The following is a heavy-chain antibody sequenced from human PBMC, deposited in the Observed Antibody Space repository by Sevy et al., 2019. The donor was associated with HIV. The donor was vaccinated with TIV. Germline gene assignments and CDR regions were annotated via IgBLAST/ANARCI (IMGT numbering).Heavy chain of an antibody. D-gene: IGHD4-17*01. CDR1: GFTFINAW. V-gene: IGHV3-15*07. CDR2: IKSKSDGGTS. J-gene: IGHJ4*02. Sequence: GGSLRLSCAASGFTFINAWMNWVRQAPGKGLEWVGRIKSKSDGGTSDYAAPAKGRFTVSRDDSKNKPYLQMSILETEDTAVYYCTTDPLYGGAFSYYLDYWGPGTLVTVSS. CDR3: TTDPLYGGAFSYYLDY.